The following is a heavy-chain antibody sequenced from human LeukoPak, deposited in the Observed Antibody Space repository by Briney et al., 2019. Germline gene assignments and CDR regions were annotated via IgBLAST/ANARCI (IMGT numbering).Heavy chain of an antibody. CDR1: GFTFSSYA. D-gene: IGHD2-21*02. J-gene: IGHJ1*01. Sequence: GGSLRLSCAASGFTFSSYAMSWVRQAPGKGLEWVSAISGSGGSTYYADSVKGRFTISRDNSKNTLYLQMNSLGAEDTAVYYCAKYGCGGDCPLSYFQHWGQGTLVTVSS. V-gene: IGHV3-23*01. CDR3: AKYGCGGDCPLSYFQH. CDR2: ISGSGGST.